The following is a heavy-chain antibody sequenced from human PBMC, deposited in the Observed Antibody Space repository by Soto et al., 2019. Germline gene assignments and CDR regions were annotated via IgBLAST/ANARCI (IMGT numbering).Heavy chain of an antibody. V-gene: IGHV4-39*01. J-gene: IGHJ4*02. D-gene: IGHD5-12*01. Sequence: SETLSLTCTVSGGSISSSSYYWGWIRQPPGKGLEWIGSIYYSGSTYYNPSLKSRVTISVDTSKNQFSLKLSSVTAADTAVYYCARHVEMATINYFDYWGQGTLVTVSS. CDR1: GGSISSSSYY. CDR2: IYYSGST. CDR3: ARHVEMATINYFDY.